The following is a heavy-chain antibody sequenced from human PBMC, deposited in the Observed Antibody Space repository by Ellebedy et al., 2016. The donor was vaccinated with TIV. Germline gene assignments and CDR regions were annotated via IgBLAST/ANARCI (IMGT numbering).Heavy chain of an antibody. J-gene: IGHJ3*02. V-gene: IGHV3-48*04. D-gene: IGHD7-27*01. CDR1: GFTFSPYS. CDR3: ARDMAWGNERMNDAFDI. Sequence: GGSLRLSCAASGFTFSPYSMNWVRQAPGKGLEWVSYISGSSLTKFYADSVKGRFTISRDNAESSLYLQMNSLTVEDTAVYYCARDMAWGNERMNDAFDIWGQGTMDTVSS. CDR2: ISGSSLTK.